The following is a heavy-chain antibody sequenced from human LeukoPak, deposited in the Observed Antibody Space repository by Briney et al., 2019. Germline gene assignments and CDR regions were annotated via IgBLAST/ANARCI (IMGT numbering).Heavy chain of an antibody. CDR2: ICAYNGNT. CDR3: ARVIPDYYDSSGYPLFFDY. V-gene: IGHV1-18*01. CDR1: GYTFSNYG. Sequence: ASVKVSCKASGYTFSNYGISWVRQAPGQGVEWLGWICAYNGNTHYAQKLQGRVTLTTDTSTSTAYMEVRSLRSDDTAVYFCARVIPDYYDSSGYPLFFDYWGQGTLVTVSS. D-gene: IGHD3-22*01. J-gene: IGHJ4*02.